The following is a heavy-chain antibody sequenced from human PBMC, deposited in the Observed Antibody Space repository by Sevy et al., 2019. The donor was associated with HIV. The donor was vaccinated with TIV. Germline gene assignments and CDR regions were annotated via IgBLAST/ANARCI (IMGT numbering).Heavy chain of an antibody. CDR3: AGDALYYVWGNTYYGFDP. Sequence: GGSLRLSCAASGFTFSNYSMNWVRQAPGKGLEWISYICNSRGNIYYGDSVKGRFTISRDNAKNSLYLQMNSLRDEDTAVYYCAGDALYYVWGNTYYGFDPWGQGTLVTVSS. CDR1: GFTFSNYS. D-gene: IGHD3-16*01. CDR2: ICNSRGNI. J-gene: IGHJ5*02. V-gene: IGHV3-48*02.